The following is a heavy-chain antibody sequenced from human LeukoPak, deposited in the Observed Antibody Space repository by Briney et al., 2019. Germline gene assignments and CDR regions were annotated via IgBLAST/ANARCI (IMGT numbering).Heavy chain of an antibody. J-gene: IGHJ4*02. Sequence: PGGSLRLSCAASGFTFSSYWMSWVRQAPGKGLEWVANIKQDGSEKYYVDSVKGRFTISRDNAKNSLYLQMNSLRAEDTAVYYCISGWIPQQFDYWGQGTLVTVSS. CDR1: GFTFSSYW. V-gene: IGHV3-7*01. CDR3: ISGWIPQQFDY. D-gene: IGHD5-18*01. CDR2: IKQDGSEK.